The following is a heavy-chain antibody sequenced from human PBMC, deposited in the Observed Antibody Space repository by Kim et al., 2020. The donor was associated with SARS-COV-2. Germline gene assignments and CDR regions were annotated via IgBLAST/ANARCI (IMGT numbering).Heavy chain of an antibody. CDR1: GGSISSSSYY. CDR3: ARAGTSLPPFGHFQH. V-gene: IGHV4-39*07. J-gene: IGHJ1*01. D-gene: IGHD3-16*01. CDR2: IYYSGST. Sequence: SETLSLTCSVSGGSISSSSYYWGWIRQPPGKGLEWIGSIYYSGSTYYNPPLKSRVTISVDTSKNQFSLKLSSVTAADTAVYYCARAGTSLPPFGHFQHWGQGTLVTVSS.